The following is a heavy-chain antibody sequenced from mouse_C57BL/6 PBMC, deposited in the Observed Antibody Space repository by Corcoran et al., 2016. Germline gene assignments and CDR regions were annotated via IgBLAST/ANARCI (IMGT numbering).Heavy chain of an antibody. CDR2: INPNNGGT. CDR3: AYGYDGFAY. J-gene: IGHJ3*01. D-gene: IGHD2-2*01. V-gene: IGHV1-26*01. CDR1: GYTFTDYY. Sequence: EVQLQQSGPELVKPGASVKISCKASGYTFTDYYMNWVKQSHGKSLEWIGDINPNNGGTSYNQKFKGKATLTVDKSSSTAYMELRSLTSEVSAVYYCAYGYDGFAYWGQGTLVTVSA.